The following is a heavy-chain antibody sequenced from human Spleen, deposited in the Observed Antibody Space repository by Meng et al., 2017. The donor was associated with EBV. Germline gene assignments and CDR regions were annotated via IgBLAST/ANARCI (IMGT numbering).Heavy chain of an antibody. V-gene: IGHV2-5*02. CDR1: GFSINTPGVG. Sequence: QITLKESGPTLVRPTQTFTPTCTLSGFSINTPGVGVGWVRQPPGKALEWLALIYWDDDKRYSPSLKSRLTITKDTSKNQVVLTMTDMDPVDTATYFCAHRPDGVFTIDYWGQGTLVTVYS. J-gene: IGHJ4*02. D-gene: IGHD4-17*01. CDR3: AHRPDGVFTIDY. CDR2: IYWDDDK.